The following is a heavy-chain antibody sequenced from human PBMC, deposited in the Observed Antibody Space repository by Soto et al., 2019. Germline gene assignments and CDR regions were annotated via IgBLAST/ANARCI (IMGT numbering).Heavy chain of an antibody. V-gene: IGHV6-1*01. CDR3: ARERYSSSWYGGGGYFDY. J-gene: IGHJ4*02. CDR2: TYYRSKWYN. CDR1: GDSVSSNSAA. D-gene: IGHD6-13*01. Sequence: QVQLQQSGPGLVKPSQTLSLTCAISGDSVSSNSAAWNWIRQSPSRGLEWLGRTYYRSKWYNDYAVSVKSRITLNPDTSKNQFSLQLNSVTPEDTAVYYCARERYSSSWYGGGGYFDYWGQGTLVTVSS.